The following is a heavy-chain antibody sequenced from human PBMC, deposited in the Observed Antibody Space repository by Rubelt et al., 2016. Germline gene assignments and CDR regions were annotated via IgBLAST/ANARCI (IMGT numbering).Heavy chain of an antibody. V-gene: IGHV4-34*01. CDR3: ARGLARAAAAPRRLWFDP. CDR1: GGSFSGYY. Sequence: QVQLQQWGAGLLKPSETLSLTCAVYGGSFSGYYWSWIRQPPGKGLEWIGEINHRGSTNYNPSLKSRVTIAVDTSKYPFSLKLSCVTAADTAVYYCARGLARAAAAPRRLWFDPWGQGTLVTVSS. CDR2: INHRGST. J-gene: IGHJ5*02. D-gene: IGHD6-13*01.